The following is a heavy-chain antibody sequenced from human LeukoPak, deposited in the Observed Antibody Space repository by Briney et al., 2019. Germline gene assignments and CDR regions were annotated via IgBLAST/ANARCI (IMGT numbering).Heavy chain of an antibody. Sequence: SETLSLTCSVSGGFISSNTYSWGWVRQPPGEGLEWIGSISNSGSTYYNPSLKSRLTISMDTSKNHFSLKLSSVTAADTAVYYCARQGVGAFFYFHYWGQGTLVTVSS. V-gene: IGHV4-39*01. CDR2: ISNSGST. D-gene: IGHD1-26*01. J-gene: IGHJ4*02. CDR3: ARQGVGAFFYFHY. CDR1: GGFISSNTYS.